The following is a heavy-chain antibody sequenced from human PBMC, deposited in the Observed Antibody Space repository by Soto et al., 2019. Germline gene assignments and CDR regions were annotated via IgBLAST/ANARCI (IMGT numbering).Heavy chain of an antibody. D-gene: IGHD2-15*01. Sequence: SETLSLTCTVSGGSISSYYWSWIRQPPGKGLEWIGYIYYSGSANYNPSLKSRVTISVDTSKNQFSLNLSSVTAADTAVYYCARRWGRSFDYWGQGTLVTVSS. CDR1: GGSISSYY. CDR3: ARRWGRSFDY. V-gene: IGHV4-59*08. J-gene: IGHJ4*02. CDR2: IYYSGSA.